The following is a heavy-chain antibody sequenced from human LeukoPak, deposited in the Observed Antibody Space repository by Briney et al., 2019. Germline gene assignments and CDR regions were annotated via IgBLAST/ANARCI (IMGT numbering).Heavy chain of an antibody. D-gene: IGHD2-21*02. J-gene: IGHJ4*02. Sequence: KASQTLSLTCAVSGGSISSGGYSWSWIRQPPGKGLEWIGYIYHSGSTYYNPSLKGRVTISVDRSKNQFSLKLSSVTAADTAVYYCARGSVVTPDLFDYWGQGTLVTVSS. CDR3: ARGSVVTPDLFDY. V-gene: IGHV4-30-2*01. CDR1: GGSISSGGYS. CDR2: IYHSGST.